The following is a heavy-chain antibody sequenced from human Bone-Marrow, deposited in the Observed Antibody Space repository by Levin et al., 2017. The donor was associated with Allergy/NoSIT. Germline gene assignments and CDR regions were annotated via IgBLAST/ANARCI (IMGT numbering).Heavy chain of an antibody. CDR3: AKDDWCSSTSCQSPYYYYYGLDV. Sequence: LSLTCAASGFTFDHYAMHWVRQAPGKGLEWVSVITWDGGSKFYADSVKGRFTISRDNSKNSLYLQMNSLRPEDTALYYCAKDDWCSSTSCQSPYYYYYGLDVWGQGTTVTVSS. J-gene: IGHJ6*02. CDR1: GFTFDHYA. D-gene: IGHD2-2*01. V-gene: IGHV3-43D*04. CDR2: ITWDGGSK.